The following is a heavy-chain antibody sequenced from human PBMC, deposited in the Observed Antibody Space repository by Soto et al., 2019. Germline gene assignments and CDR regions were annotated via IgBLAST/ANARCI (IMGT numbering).Heavy chain of an antibody. CDR3: ARESGPLNYYFNY. Sequence: GGSLRLSCAASGFTFSSYSMTWVRQAPGKGLEWVSSISSSSSYIYYADSVKGRFTISRDNAKNSLYLQMNSLRAEDTAVYYCARESGPLNYYFNYWGQGTLVTVSS. J-gene: IGHJ4*02. D-gene: IGHD1-26*01. CDR1: GFTFSSYS. V-gene: IGHV3-21*01. CDR2: ISSSSSYI.